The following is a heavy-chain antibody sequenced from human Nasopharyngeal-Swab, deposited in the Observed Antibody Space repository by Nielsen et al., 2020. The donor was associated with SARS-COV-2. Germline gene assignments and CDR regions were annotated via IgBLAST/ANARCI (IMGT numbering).Heavy chain of an antibody. V-gene: IGHV4-31*02. CDR3: ARDIGTPAYPRYYYGMDV. D-gene: IGHD1-1*01. J-gene: IGHJ6*02. CDR2: IYYSGST. Sequence: RQAPGKGLEWIGYIYYSGSTYYNPSLKSRVTISVDTSKNQFSLKLSSVTAADTAVYYCARDIGTPAYPRYYYGMDVWGQGTTVTVSS.